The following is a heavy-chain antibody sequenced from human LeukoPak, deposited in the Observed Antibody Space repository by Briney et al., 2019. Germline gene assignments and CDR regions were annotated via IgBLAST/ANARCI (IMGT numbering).Heavy chain of an antibody. J-gene: IGHJ4*02. CDR3: ANQPSIAASSDTDF. CDR2: ISGGGRST. CDR1: GLTFSRYA. D-gene: IGHD6-6*01. Sequence: GGSLRLSCAASGLTFSRYALSWVRQAPGRGLEWVSAISGGGRSTYYADSVKGRFTISRDNSNNTLYLQMTNLRVDDTAVYFCANQPSIAASSDTDFWGQGTLVSVS. V-gene: IGHV3-23*01.